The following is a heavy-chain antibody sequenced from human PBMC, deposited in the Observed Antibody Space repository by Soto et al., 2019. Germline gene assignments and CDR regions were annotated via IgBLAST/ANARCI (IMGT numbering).Heavy chain of an antibody. Sequence: TLSLTCAVCGGSFSGYYWRWLRQPPGKGLEWIGEITHSGSTNYYPALKSRVTITADTSTNPSSLKLSAVTAGDTAGCYCARFRIAARGSCFYFYYGIDVWGQGTTGT. CDR2: ITHSGST. J-gene: IGHJ6*02. V-gene: IGHV4-34*01. D-gene: IGHD6-6*01. CDR1: GGSFSGYY. CDR3: ARFRIAARGSCFYFYYGIDV.